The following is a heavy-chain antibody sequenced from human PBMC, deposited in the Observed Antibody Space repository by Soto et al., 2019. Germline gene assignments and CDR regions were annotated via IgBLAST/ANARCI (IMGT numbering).Heavy chain of an antibody. D-gene: IGHD3-3*01. CDR2: VSPDSGST. Sequence: QVQLVQSGAEVKKPGASVRVSCKASGYTFSGYDINWVRQATGQGLEWMGWVSPDSGSTGYAGIFQGRVTMTWDRSTTIAYMDLSSLPSEDSAVYYCARATELRYVEWSVYRGGNYAMDVWGQGTTVTVSS. J-gene: IGHJ6*02. CDR1: GYTFSGYD. CDR3: ARATELRYVEWSVYRGGNYAMDV. V-gene: IGHV1-8*01.